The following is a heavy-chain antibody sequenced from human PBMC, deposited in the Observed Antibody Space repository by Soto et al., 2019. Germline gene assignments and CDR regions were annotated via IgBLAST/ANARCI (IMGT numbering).Heavy chain of an antibody. CDR3: ARDPAYCGGDCLGAFDL. V-gene: IGHV3-11*01. D-gene: IGHD2-21*02. CDR2: MSGSGSTI. J-gene: IGHJ3*01. Sequence: GGSLRLSCVVSGFTFSDYHMSWVRQAPGSGPEWITAMSGSGSTIFYAEAVKGRFSISRDNAKNSLYLQMNSLRDEDTALYFCARDPAYCGGDCLGAFDLWGPGTMVTV. CDR1: GFTFSDYH.